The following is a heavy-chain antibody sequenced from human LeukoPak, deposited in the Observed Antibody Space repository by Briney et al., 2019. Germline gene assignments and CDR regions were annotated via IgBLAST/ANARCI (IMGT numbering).Heavy chain of an antibody. J-gene: IGHJ4*02. Sequence: ASVKVSCKASGYTFTSYGISWVRQAPGQGLEYMGWISAYSGDTNYAQKYQDRVTITRDTSTSTVYMEVRSLRSDDTAVYYCARDLTSGGYWGQGTLVTVSS. D-gene: IGHD3-16*01. V-gene: IGHV1-18*01. CDR2: ISAYSGDT. CDR3: ARDLTSGGY. CDR1: GYTFTSYG.